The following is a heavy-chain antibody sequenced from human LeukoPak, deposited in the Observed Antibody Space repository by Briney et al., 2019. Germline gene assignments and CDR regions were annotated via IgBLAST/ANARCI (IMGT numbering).Heavy chain of an antibody. CDR1: GFTFSSYA. CDR3: AKGRTTGLGMDYYMDV. Sequence: PGRSLRLSCAASGFTFSSYAMHWVRQAPGKGLEWVAVISYDGSNKYYADSVKGRFTISRDNSKNTLYLQMNSLRAEDTAVYYCAKGRTTGLGMDYYMDVWGKGTTVTVSS. V-gene: IGHV3-30*04. CDR2: ISYDGSNK. D-gene: IGHD1-7*01. J-gene: IGHJ6*03.